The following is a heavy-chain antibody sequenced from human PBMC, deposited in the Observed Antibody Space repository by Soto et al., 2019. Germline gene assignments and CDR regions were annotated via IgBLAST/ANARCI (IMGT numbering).Heavy chain of an antibody. CDR1: GGTFSSYA. Sequence: SVKVSCKASGGTFSSYAISWVRQAPGQGLEWMGGIIPIFGTANYAQKFQGRVTITADESTSTAYMELSSLRSEDTAVYYCARLGCGWFWGLARSGLVAWGQVFRATVSS. J-gene: IGHJ6*01. CDR3: ARLGCGWFWGLARSGLVA. D-gene: IGHD3-10*01. V-gene: IGHV1-69*13. CDR2: IIPIFGTA.